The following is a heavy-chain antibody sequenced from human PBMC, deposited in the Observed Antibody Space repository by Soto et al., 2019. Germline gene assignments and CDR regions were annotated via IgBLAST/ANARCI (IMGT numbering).Heavy chain of an antibody. CDR3: ARQGGAYRFLEWLSRSPYGMDV. CDR1: GYSFTSYR. V-gene: IGHV5-10-1*03. Sequence: EVQLVQSGAEVKTPGESLRISCKGSGYSFTSYRISWVRQMPGKGLEWMGRIDPSDSYTNYSPSFQGHVTISADKSISTAYLQWSSLKASDTDMYYCARQGGAYRFLEWLSRSPYGMDVWGQGTTVTVSS. CDR2: IDPSDSYT. D-gene: IGHD3-3*01. J-gene: IGHJ6*02.